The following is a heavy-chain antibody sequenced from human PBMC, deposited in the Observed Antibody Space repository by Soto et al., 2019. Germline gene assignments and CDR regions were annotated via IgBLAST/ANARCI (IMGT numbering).Heavy chain of an antibody. CDR1: GYTFTSYD. J-gene: IGHJ4*02. Sequence: GASVKGSCTASGYTFTSYDINWVRQATGQGLEWMGWMNPNSGNTGYAQKFQGRVTMTRNTSISTAYMELSSLRSEDTAVYYCARPNSWYTPDDYWGQGTLVTVSS. D-gene: IGHD2-2*02. CDR3: ARPNSWYTPDDY. CDR2: MNPNSGNT. V-gene: IGHV1-8*01.